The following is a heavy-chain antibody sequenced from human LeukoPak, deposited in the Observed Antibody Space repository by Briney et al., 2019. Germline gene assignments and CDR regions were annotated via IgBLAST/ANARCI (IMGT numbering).Heavy chain of an antibody. D-gene: IGHD5-12*01. Sequence: ASVKVSCKVSGYTLTELSMRWVRQAPGKGLEWMGGFDPEDGETIYAQKFQGRVTMTEDTSTDTAYMELSSLRSEDTAVYYCATDLYSGYDPKADYWGQGTLVTVSS. J-gene: IGHJ4*02. V-gene: IGHV1-24*01. CDR2: FDPEDGET. CDR1: GYTLTELS. CDR3: ATDLYSGYDPKADY.